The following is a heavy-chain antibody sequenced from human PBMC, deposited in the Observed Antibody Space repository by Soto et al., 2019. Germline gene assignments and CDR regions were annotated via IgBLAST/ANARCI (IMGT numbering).Heavy chain of an antibody. V-gene: IGHV4-59*08. J-gene: IGHJ5*02. CDR2: IYYSGST. Sequence: SETLSLTCTVSGGSISSYYWSWIRQPPGKGLEWIGYIYYSGSTNYNPSLKSRVTISVDTSKNQFSLKLSSVTAADTAVYYCARHGDDILAETGPRFDPWGQGTLVTVSS. CDR3: ARHGDDILAETGPRFDP. CDR1: GGSISSYY. D-gene: IGHD3-9*01.